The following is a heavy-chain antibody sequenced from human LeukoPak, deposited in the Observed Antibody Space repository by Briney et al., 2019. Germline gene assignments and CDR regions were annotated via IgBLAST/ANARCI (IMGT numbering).Heavy chain of an antibody. J-gene: IGHJ4*02. Sequence: GRSLRLSCAASGFPFNNYAIHWVRQPPAKGLEWVAIVSYGGGNKYYADYVKGRFTISRDNSKNTLYLQMNSLRSEDTAVYYCARGYGGQDYFDYWGQGTLVTVSS. CDR1: GFPFNNYA. D-gene: IGHD4-23*01. V-gene: IGHV3-30*04. CDR2: VSYGGGNK. CDR3: ARGYGGQDYFDY.